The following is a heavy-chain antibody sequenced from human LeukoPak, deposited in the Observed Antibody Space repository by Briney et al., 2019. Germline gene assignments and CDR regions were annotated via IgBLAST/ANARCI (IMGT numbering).Heavy chain of an antibody. V-gene: IGHV3-7*04. CDR2: IKQDGSEK. Sequence: GGSLRLSCAASGFTFSSYWMSWVRQAPGKGLEWVANIKQDGSEKYYVDSVKGRFTISRDNAKNSLYLQMNSLRAEDTAVYYCAGGVKYYDILTGYFPAYYFDYWGQGTLVTVSS. J-gene: IGHJ4*02. CDR1: GFTFSSYW. CDR3: AGGVKYYDILTGYFPAYYFDY. D-gene: IGHD3-9*01.